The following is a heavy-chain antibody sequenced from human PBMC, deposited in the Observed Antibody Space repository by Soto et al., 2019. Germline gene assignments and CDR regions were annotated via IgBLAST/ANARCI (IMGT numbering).Heavy chain of an antibody. D-gene: IGHD3-10*01. CDR1: GFTFSSFG. V-gene: IGHV3-48*02. J-gene: IGHJ4*02. CDR2: ISTSSSTI. Sequence: GGSLKLSCAASGFTFSSFGMNWVRQAPGKGLEWVSFISTSSSTIYYADSVKGRFTISRDNAKNSLYLQLNSLRDDDTAVYYWARELTPYITMIRGVIPTFDYWGQGTLVTVSS. CDR3: ARELTPYITMIRGVIPTFDY.